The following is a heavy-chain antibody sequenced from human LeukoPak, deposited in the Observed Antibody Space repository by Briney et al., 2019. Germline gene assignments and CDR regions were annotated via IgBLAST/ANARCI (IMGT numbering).Heavy chain of an antibody. V-gene: IGHV3-23*01. D-gene: IGHD1-26*01. CDR1: GFTFSSYG. Sequence: DPGGTLRLSCAASGFTFSSYGMSWVRQAPGKGLEWVSAISGSGGSTYYADSVKGRFTISRDNSKNTLYLQMSSLRAEDTAVYYCATTTIRLGYWGQGTLVTVSS. J-gene: IGHJ4*02. CDR2: ISGSGGST. CDR3: ATTTIRLGY.